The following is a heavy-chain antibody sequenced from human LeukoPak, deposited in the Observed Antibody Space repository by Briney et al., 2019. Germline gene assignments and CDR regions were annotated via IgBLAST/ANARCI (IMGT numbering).Heavy chain of an antibody. Sequence: GGSLRLSCAASGFTFSSYAMSWVRQAPGKGLEWVSAISGSGGSTYYADSVKGRFTISRDNSKNTLYLQMNSLRAEDTAVYYCARSLITAGSTRSALDYWGQGTLVTVSS. CDR3: ARSLITAGSTRSALDY. V-gene: IGHV3-23*01. CDR2: ISGSGGST. J-gene: IGHJ4*02. D-gene: IGHD6-13*01. CDR1: GFTFSSYA.